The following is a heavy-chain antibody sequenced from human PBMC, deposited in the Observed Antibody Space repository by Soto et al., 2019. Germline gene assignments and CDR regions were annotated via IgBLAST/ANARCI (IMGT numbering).Heavy chain of an antibody. D-gene: IGHD5-12*01. V-gene: IGHV4-34*01. Sequence: PSETLSLTCAVYGGSFSGYYWSWIRQPPGKGLEWIGEINHSGSTNYNPSLKSRVTISVDTSKNQFSLKLSSVTAADTAVYYCARGAGVATYAYYYYYMVVWGKGTTVTVSS. CDR3: ARGAGVATYAYYYYYMVV. CDR2: INHSGST. CDR1: GGSFSGYY. J-gene: IGHJ6*03.